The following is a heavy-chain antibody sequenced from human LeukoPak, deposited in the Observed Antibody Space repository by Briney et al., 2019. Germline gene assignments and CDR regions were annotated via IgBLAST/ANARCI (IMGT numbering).Heavy chain of an antibody. J-gene: IGHJ4*02. D-gene: IGHD2-21*02. CDR3: ARDFGPPMDLYCGGDCFLFDY. CDR2: ISSSSSYI. V-gene: IGHV3-21*01. CDR1: GFTFSTYW. Sequence: GGSLRLSCAASGFTFSTYWMSWVRQAPGKGLEWVSSISSSSSYIYYADSVKGRFTISRDNAKNSLYLQMNSLRAEDTAVYYCARDFGPPMDLYCGGDCFLFDYWGQGTLVTVSS.